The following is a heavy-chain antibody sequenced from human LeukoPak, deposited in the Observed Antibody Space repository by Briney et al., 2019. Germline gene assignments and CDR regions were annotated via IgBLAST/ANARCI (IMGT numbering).Heavy chain of an antibody. Sequence: SETLSLTCTVSGGSISSYYWSWIRQPAGKGLEWIGRIYTSGSTNYNPALKSRVTMSVDTSTNQFSLKLSSVTAADTAVYYCARVWFGDDYGDPSSWFDPWGQGTLVTVSS. CDR1: GGSISSYY. CDR2: IYTSGST. J-gene: IGHJ5*02. V-gene: IGHV4-4*07. D-gene: IGHD4-17*01. CDR3: ARVWFGDDYGDPSSWFDP.